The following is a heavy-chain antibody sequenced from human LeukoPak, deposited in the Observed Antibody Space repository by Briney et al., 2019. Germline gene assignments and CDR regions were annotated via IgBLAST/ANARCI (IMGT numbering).Heavy chain of an antibody. CDR2: IRYDGSNK. D-gene: IGHD2-15*01. J-gene: IGHJ6*03. CDR1: GVTGSSYG. V-gene: IGHV3-30*02. Sequence: GGSRRRSWAACGVTGSSYGMDGGRQAPGKGLEWVAFIRYDGSNKYYADSVKGRFTISRDNSKNTLYLQMNSLRAEDTAVYYCAKELLSYYYMDVWGKGTTVTVSS. CDR3: AKELLSYYYMDV.